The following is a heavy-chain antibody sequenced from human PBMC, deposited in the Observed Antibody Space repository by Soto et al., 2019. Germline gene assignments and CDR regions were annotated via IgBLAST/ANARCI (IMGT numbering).Heavy chain of an antibody. CDR1: GGTFKTYT. CDR2: IIPMYDSA. D-gene: IGHD1-26*01. Sequence: QVQLVQSGAELKKPGSSVNVSCAASGGTFKTYTINWVRQAPGQGLEWIGQIIPMYDSANYAQRFQGRVTISADKSTNIAYMELSGLRSEDTALYYCATWRTYSGSYCFDYWCQGNLVSVAS. CDR3: ATWRTYSGSYCFDY. V-gene: IGHV1-69*06. J-gene: IGHJ4*02.